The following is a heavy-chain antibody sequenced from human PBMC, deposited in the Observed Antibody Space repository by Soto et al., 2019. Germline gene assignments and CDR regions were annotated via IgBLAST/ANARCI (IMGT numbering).Heavy chain of an antibody. D-gene: IGHD4-17*01. CDR3: AHCTLHDYGDYDPGTSHVFDS. J-gene: IGHJ4*02. CDR1: GFSLSNSGVG. V-gene: IGHV2-5*02. Sequence: QITLKESGPSPVKPTQTLTVTCTFSGFSLSNSGVGVAWIRQPPGKALEWLALIYGDNDKRYSPSLKTRLTITKDTSKNPAVPTMTNMDPVDTATYSCAHCTLHDYGDYDPGTSHVFDSWGQGTLVTVSS. CDR2: IYGDNDK.